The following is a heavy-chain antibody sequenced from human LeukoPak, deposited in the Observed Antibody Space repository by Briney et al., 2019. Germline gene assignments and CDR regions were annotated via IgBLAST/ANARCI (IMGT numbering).Heavy chain of an antibody. D-gene: IGHD6-13*01. CDR2: IYHSGST. V-gene: IGHV4-38-2*02. CDR1: GYSISSGYY. Sequence: SETLSLTYTVSGYSISSGYYWGWIRQPPGKGLEWIGSIYHSGSTYYNPSLKSRVTISVDTSKNQFSLKLSSVTAADTAVYYCARMREQQPDYWGQGTLVTVSS. J-gene: IGHJ4*02. CDR3: ARMREQQPDY.